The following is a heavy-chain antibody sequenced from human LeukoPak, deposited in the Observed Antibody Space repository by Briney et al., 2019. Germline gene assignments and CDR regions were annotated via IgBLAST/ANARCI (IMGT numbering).Heavy chain of an antibody. J-gene: IGHJ4*02. CDR1: GGSISSYY. V-gene: IGHV4-59*01. Sequence: SETLSLTCTVSGGSISSYYWSWLRQPPGKGLEWIGYIYYSGSTNYNPSLKRRVTISVDTSKNQFSLKLSSVTAADTAVYYCAREDDWNQLFDYWGQGTLVTVSS. D-gene: IGHD1-1*01. CDR2: IYYSGST. CDR3: AREDDWNQLFDY.